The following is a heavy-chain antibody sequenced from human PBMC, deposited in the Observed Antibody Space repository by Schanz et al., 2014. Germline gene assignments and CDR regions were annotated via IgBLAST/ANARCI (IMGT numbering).Heavy chain of an antibody. CDR3: ARRNFYDKSAAFDY. D-gene: IGHD3-9*01. J-gene: IGHJ4*02. CDR1: GFTFSDHF. V-gene: IGHV3-72*01. CDR2: SRNKGHSYTS. Sequence: EVKLVESGGGLVQPGGSLRLSCAASGFTFSDHFMDWVRQAPGKGLEWVGHSRNKGHSYTSEYAASVKGRFTISRDESESSLYLQMDSLKTKDTAVDYCARRNFYDKSAAFDYWGQGSLVTVSS.